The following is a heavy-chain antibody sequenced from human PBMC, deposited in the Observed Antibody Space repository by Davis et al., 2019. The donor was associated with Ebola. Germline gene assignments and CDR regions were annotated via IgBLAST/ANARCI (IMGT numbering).Heavy chain of an antibody. V-gene: IGHV3-21*04. CDR1: GFPFTTYT. J-gene: IGHJ5*02. CDR2: ISSYSDYI. CDR3: ARVNAVTGYSRFDL. Sequence: ETLSLTCAASGFPFTTYTLNWVRQAPGKGLECVSSISSYSDYIYYADSVKGRFTASRDNAKNSLYLRMNSLRPEDTALYHCARVNAVTGYSRFDLWGQGTLVTVSS. D-gene: IGHD3-9*01.